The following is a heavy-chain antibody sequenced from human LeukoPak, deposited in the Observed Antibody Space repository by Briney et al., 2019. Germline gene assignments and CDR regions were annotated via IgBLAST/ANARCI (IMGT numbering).Heavy chain of an antibody. J-gene: IGHJ3*02. D-gene: IGHD3-22*01. CDR3: ARDLTGDYDSSGYSAFDI. Sequence: GGSLRLSCAASGFTVSSNYMSWVRQAPGKGLEWVSVIYSGGSTYYADSVKGRFTISRDNSKNTLYLQMNSLRAEDTAVYYCARDLTGDYDSSGYSAFDIWGQGTMVTVPS. V-gene: IGHV3-66*01. CDR1: GFTVSSNY. CDR2: IYSGGST.